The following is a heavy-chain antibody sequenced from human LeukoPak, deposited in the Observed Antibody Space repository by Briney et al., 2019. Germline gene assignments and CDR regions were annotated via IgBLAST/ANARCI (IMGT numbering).Heavy chain of an antibody. CDR3: ATKGAYSSGWYGARFDY. D-gene: IGHD6-19*01. CDR2: FDPEDGET. CDR1: GYTLTELS. V-gene: IGHV1-24*01. Sequence: ASVKVSCKVSGYTLTELSMHWVRQAPGKGLEWMGGFDPEDGETIYAQKFQGRVTMTADTSTDTAYMEVSSLRSEDTAVYYCATKGAYSSGWYGARFDYWGQGTLVTVSS. J-gene: IGHJ4*02.